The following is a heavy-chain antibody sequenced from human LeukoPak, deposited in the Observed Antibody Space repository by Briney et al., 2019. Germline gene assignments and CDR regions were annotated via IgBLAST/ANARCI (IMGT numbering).Heavy chain of an antibody. CDR2: ISTYNGNT. V-gene: IGHV1-18*01. J-gene: IGHJ3*02. Sequence: ASVKVSCQTSGYTFINFGISWVRQSPGQGIEWVGWISTYNGNTNYAEKFQDRVTMSTDTSTNTGYMEMRSLKSGDTAVYFCARARDSGGYASDIWGQGTMVTVSS. CDR3: ARARDSGGYASDI. D-gene: IGHD3-22*01. CDR1: GYTFINFG.